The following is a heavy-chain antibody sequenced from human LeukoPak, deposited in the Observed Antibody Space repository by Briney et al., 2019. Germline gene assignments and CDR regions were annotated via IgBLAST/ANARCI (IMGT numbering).Heavy chain of an antibody. Sequence: GGSLRLSCAASGFTFSSYGMHWVRQAPGKGLEWVAVISYDGSNKYYADSVKGRFTISRDNSKNTLYLQMNSLRAEDTAVYYCANRGDWDFDYWGQGTLVIVSS. V-gene: IGHV3-30*18. D-gene: IGHD3/OR15-3a*01. CDR1: GFTFSSYG. CDR2: ISYDGSNK. J-gene: IGHJ4*02. CDR3: ANRGDWDFDY.